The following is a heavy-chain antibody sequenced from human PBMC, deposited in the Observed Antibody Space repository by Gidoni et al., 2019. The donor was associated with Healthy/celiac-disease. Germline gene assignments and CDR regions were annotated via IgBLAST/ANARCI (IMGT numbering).Heavy chain of an antibody. Sequence: EVQLVQSGAEVKKPGESLKISCTGSGYSFTSYWLGWVRQMPGKGLEWMGIIYPGDSDTRYSPSFQGQVTISADKSISTAYLQWSSLKASDTAMYYCARRGSPSTGGYYQYNWFDPWGQGTLVTVSS. CDR1: GYSFTSYW. CDR3: ARRGSPSTGGYYQYNWFDP. J-gene: IGHJ5*02. V-gene: IGHV5-51*01. CDR2: IYPGDSDT. D-gene: IGHD6-6*01.